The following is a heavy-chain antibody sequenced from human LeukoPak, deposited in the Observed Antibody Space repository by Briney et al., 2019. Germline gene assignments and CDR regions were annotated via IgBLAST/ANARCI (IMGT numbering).Heavy chain of an antibody. J-gene: IGHJ4*02. Sequence: WASVKVSCKASGYTFTSYAMHWVRQAPGQRLEWMGWINAGNGNTKYSQKFQGRVTITRDTSASTAYMELSSLRSGDTAVYYCARGQSFRLNYFDYWGQGTLVTVSS. CDR1: GYTFTSYA. CDR3: ARGQSFRLNYFDY. V-gene: IGHV1-3*01. D-gene: IGHD1-26*01. CDR2: INAGNGNT.